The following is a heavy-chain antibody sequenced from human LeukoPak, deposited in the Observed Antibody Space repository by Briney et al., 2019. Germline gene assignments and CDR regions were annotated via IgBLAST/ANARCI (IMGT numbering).Heavy chain of an antibody. CDR3: ARGSQIQLWSGPPDY. V-gene: IGHV4-39*07. Sequence: SETLSLTCTVSGGSISSSSHYWGWIRQPPGKGLEWIGSIYYSGSTYYNPSLKSRVTISVDTSKNQFSLKLSSVTAADTAVYYCARGSQIQLWSGPPDYWGQGTLVTVSS. CDR1: GGSISSSSHY. CDR2: IYYSGST. D-gene: IGHD5-18*01. J-gene: IGHJ4*02.